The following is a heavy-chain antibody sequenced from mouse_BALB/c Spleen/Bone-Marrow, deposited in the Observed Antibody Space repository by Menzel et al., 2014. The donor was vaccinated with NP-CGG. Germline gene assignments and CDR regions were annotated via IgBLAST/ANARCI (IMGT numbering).Heavy chain of an antibody. CDR2: IDPANGNT. CDR1: GFNIKDTY. V-gene: IGHV14-3*02. Sequence: EVQRVESGAELVKPGASVKLSCTASGFNIKDTYMHWVEQRPEQGLEWIGRIDPANGNTKYDPKFQGKATITADTSSNTAYLQLSSLTSEDTAVYYCAYGSSYDYFDYWGQGTTLTVSS. J-gene: IGHJ2*01. D-gene: IGHD1-1*01. CDR3: AYGSSYDYFDY.